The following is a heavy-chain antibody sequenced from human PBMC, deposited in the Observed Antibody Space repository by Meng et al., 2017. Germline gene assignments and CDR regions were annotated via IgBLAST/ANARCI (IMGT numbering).Heavy chain of an antibody. CDR3: ASPKIGRRGSLDY. CDR1: GGTFSSYA. V-gene: IGHV1-69*01. Sequence: VQLVQSGAEGKRPWSSGKVSWKASGGTFSSYAISWVRQAPGQGLEWMGGIIPIFGTANYAQKFQGRVTITADESTSTAYMELSSLRSEDTAVYYCASPKIGRRGSLDYWGQGTLVTVSS. J-gene: IGHJ4*02. CDR2: IIPIFGTA. D-gene: IGHD3-16*01.